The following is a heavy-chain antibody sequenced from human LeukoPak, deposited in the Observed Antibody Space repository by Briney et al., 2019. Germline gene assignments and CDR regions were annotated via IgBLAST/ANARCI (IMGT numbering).Heavy chain of an antibody. CDR3: ARGATYSSSSPDY. CDR2: ISSSGSYI. CDR1: GFTFSSYS. D-gene: IGHD6-6*01. J-gene: IGHJ4*02. V-gene: IGHV3-21*01. Sequence: GGSLRLSCAASGFTFSSYSMNWVRQAPGKGLEWVSAISSSGSYIYYADSVKGRFTISRDNAKNSLYLQMNSLRAEDTAVYYCARGATYSSSSPDYWGQGTLVTVSS.